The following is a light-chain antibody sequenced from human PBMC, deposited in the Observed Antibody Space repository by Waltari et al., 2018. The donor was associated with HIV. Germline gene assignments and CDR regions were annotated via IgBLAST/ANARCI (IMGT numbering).Light chain of an antibody. CDR3: QHYGNSLTWT. CDR1: QSVPKNF. CDR2: GAS. Sequence: EIVFTQSPGTLSLSPGDRATLSCRASQSVPKNFLAWYQHKRGQPPRLLIYGASTRATDTPVRFSGSGSGTDFTLTISRLEPEDFAVYYCQHYGNSLTWTFGQGTKMEIK. J-gene: IGKJ1*01. V-gene: IGKV3-20*01.